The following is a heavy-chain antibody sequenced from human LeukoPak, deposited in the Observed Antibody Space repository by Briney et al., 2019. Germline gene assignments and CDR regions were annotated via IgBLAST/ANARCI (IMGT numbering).Heavy chain of an antibody. D-gene: IGHD5-24*01. CDR3: ARDRGDGPQDY. V-gene: IGHV1-69*04. CDR2: IIPILGIA. Sequence: ASVKVSCKASGYTFTSYGISWVRQAPGQGLEWMGRIIPILGIANYAQKFQGRVTITADKSTSTAYMELSSLRSEDTAVYYCARDRGDGPQDYWGQGTLVTVSS. CDR1: GYTFTSYG. J-gene: IGHJ4*02.